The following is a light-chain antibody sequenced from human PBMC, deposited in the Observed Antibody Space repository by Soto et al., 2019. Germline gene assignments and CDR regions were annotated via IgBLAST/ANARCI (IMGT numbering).Light chain of an antibody. CDR1: QSVSNIY. V-gene: IGKV3D-20*02. CDR2: DGS. J-gene: IGKJ5*01. Sequence: VLTGSPGTLSLSDGETARLSCRAIQSVSNIYLGWYQQKPGEAPRLLIFDGSSRATGIPDRFSGSGSGTDFTLTISSLQPEDFATYHCQQLTSYSRSTFGPGTRVEIK. CDR3: QQLTSYSRST.